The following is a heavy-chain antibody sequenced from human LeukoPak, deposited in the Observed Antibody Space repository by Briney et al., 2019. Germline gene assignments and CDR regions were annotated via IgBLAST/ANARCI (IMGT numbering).Heavy chain of an antibody. V-gene: IGHV3-73*01. D-gene: IGHD3-9*01. CDR1: GLSFSGAA. CDR2: IRSKTYNYAT. J-gene: IGHJ4*02. CDR3: TTGDFDWLLPFDY. Sequence: PGGSLKLSWSASGLSFSGAAMHWVRQASGRGLEWVGRIRSKTYNYATTSGASVKGRSTFSRDDSKNTAYLQMNSLKVEDTAVYYCTTGDFDWLLPFDYWGQGTPVTVSS.